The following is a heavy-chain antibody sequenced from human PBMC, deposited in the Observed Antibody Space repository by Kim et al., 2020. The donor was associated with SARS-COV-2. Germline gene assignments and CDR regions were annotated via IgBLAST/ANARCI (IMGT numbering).Heavy chain of an antibody. CDR2: ST. V-gene: IGHV3-74*01. J-gene: IGHJ4*02. CDR3: ARDSGRIVDY. D-gene: IGHD3-10*01. Sequence: STGYADSVKGRFTISKDNAKNTVYLQMSCLRADDTAVYYCARDSGRIVDYWGQGTLVTVSS.